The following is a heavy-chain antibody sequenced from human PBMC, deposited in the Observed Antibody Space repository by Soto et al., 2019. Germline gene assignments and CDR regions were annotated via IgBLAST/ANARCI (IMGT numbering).Heavy chain of an antibody. J-gene: IGHJ4*02. D-gene: IGHD2-15*01. CDR2: IHYTGST. Sequence: PSETLSLTCTVSRGSVYNSYWTWIRQPPGKRLEWIGSIHYTGSTRYNPSLRGRVTMSVDTSKNQFSLKLTSVTAADTAVYYCVRVAGGGLFDYWGPGNLVTVSS. V-gene: IGHV4-59*02. CDR3: VRVAGGGLFDY. CDR1: RGSVYNSY.